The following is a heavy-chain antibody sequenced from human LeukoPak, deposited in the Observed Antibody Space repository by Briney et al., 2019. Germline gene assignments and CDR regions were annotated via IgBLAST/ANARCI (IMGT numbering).Heavy chain of an antibody. CDR1: GYTFTGYY. J-gene: IGHJ4*02. CDR2: INPNSGGT. CDR3: ARDRGDSGWNFDY. D-gene: IGHD5-12*01. Sequence: GASVKVSCKASGYTFTGYYMHWVRQAPGQGLEWMEWINPNSGGTNYAQKFQGRVTMTRDTSISTAYMELSRLRSDDTAVYYCARDRGDSGWNFDYWGQGTLVTVSS. V-gene: IGHV1-2*02.